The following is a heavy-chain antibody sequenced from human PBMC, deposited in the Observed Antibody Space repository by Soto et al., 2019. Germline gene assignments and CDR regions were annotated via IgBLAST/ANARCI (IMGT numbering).Heavy chain of an antibody. V-gene: IGHV1-2*02. D-gene: IGHD2-8*02. CDR3: AGSTVLETGSALFDF. CDR2: INPKNGDT. CDR1: GYTFTGHY. Sequence: QVQLVQSGAEGKKPGASVKVSCKASGYTFTGHYLHWVRQAPGQRPEWMGWINPKNGDTIYTQKFQGRVTMTRDTSISTAFMELSRLNSDDTAVYFSAGSTVLETGSALFDFWGQGTLVTVSS. J-gene: IGHJ4*02.